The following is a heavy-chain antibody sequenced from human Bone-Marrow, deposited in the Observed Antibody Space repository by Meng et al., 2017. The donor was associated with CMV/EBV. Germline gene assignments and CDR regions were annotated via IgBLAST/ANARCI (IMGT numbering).Heavy chain of an antibody. CDR1: GFTVSSNY. Sequence: GGSLRLSCAAPGFTVSSNYMSWVRQAPGKGLEWVSVIYSGGSTYYADSVKGRFTISRDNSKNTLCLQMNSLRAEDTAVYYCARDGGGKGVAFDIWGQGTMVTVSS. CDR3: ARDGGGKGVAFDI. V-gene: IGHV3-66*02. CDR2: IYSGGST. J-gene: IGHJ3*02. D-gene: IGHD3-10*01.